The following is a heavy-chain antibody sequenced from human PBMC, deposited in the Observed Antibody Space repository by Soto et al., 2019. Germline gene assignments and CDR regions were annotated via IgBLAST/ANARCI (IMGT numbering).Heavy chain of an antibody. CDR2: IYFTGSI. D-gene: IGHD3-3*01. Sequence: PSETLSLTCTVSGGSIRSGSYYWSWIRQPPGKGLEWIGNIYFTGSINYNPSIKSRVTISVDTSKNQFSLKLSSVTAADTAVYYCARRASGDPYFAYWGQGTLVTVSS. CDR1: GGSIRSGSYY. J-gene: IGHJ4*02. V-gene: IGHV4-61*01. CDR3: ARRASGDPYFAY.